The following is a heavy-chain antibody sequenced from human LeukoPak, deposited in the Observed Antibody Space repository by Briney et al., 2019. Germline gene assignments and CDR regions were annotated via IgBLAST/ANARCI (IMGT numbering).Heavy chain of an antibody. CDR2: ISYDGSNK. Sequence: PGRSLRLSCAASGFTFSSYAMHWARQAPGKGLEWVAVISYDGSNKYYADSVKGRFTISRDNSKNTLYLQMNSLRAEDTAVYYCARAPIAAAGLFFDYWGQGTLVTVSS. V-gene: IGHV3-30*04. D-gene: IGHD6-13*01. CDR1: GFTFSSYA. J-gene: IGHJ4*02. CDR3: ARAPIAAAGLFFDY.